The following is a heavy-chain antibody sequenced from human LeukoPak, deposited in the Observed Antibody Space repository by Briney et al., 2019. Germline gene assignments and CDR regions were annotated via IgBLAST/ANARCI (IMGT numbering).Heavy chain of an antibody. CDR3: ARFLKPFYALDAFDI. D-gene: IGHD2/OR15-2a*01. CDR2: IYYSGST. J-gene: IGHJ3*02. V-gene: IGHV4-59*08. Sequence: SETLSLTCTVSGGSISSYYWSWIRQPPGKGLEWIGYIYYSGSTNYNPSLKSRVTISVDTSKNQFSLKLSSVTAADTAVYYCARFLKPFYALDAFDIWGQGTMVTVSS. CDR1: GGSISSYY.